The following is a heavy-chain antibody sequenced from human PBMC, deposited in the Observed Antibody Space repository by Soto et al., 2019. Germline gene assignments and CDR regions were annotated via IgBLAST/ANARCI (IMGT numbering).Heavy chain of an antibody. CDR3: AGGVYSVGPTDDYVNWARLL. J-gene: IGHJ4*02. V-gene: IGHV1-69*01. D-gene: IGHD1-1*01. Sequence: QVQLVQSGAEVKRPGSSVKVSCKASGGKFSTFAINWVRQAPGHGLEWMGGIIPLFGGANYARQFQGRVTLTADESTSTAFMELSRLRSDDTAVYYCAGGVYSVGPTDDYVNWARLLWGQGTRISVTS. CDR1: GGKFSTFA. CDR2: IIPLFGGA.